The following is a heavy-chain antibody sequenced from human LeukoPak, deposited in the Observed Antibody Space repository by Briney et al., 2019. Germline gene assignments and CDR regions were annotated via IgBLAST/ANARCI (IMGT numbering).Heavy chain of an antibody. CDR2: IKQDGSEK. CDR1: GFTLSSYW. V-gene: IGHV3-7*05. CDR3: ARDWKTTVTKGNWFDP. D-gene: IGHD4-17*01. Sequence: GGSLRLSCAASGFTLSSYWMSWVRQAPGKGLEWVANIKQDGSEKYYVDSVKGRFTISRDNAKNSLYLQMNSLRAEDTAVYCCARDWKTTVTKGNWFDPWGQGTLVTVSS. J-gene: IGHJ5*02.